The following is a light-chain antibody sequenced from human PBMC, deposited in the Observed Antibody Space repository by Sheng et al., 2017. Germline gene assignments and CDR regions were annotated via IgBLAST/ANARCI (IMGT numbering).Light chain of an antibody. J-gene: IGKJ4*01. V-gene: IGKV3-20*01. CDR3: QQYSSSPLT. CDR1: QSVGSSY. Sequence: EIVLTQSPGTLSLSPGERASLSCRASQSVGSSYLAWYQQKPGQAPRLLIYGTSSRATGIPDRFSGSGSGTDFTLTITRLEPEDFAVYYCQQYSSSPLTFGGGTEGGD. CDR2: GTS.